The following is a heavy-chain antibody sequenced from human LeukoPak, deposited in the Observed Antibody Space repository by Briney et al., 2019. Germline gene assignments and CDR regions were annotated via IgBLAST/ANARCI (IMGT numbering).Heavy chain of an antibody. CDR1: GFTFGKYW. Sequence: GGSLRLSCVASGFTFGKYWMSWFRQAPGKGLEWVANIKLDGSEKNYVDSVKGRFIISRDNTKNSLYLQMNSLRVEDTAVFYCARDQYDTWSRRGNFDSWGQGTLVIVSS. D-gene: IGHD3-3*01. CDR3: ARDQYDTWSRRGNFDS. CDR2: IKLDGSEK. V-gene: IGHV3-7*03. J-gene: IGHJ4*02.